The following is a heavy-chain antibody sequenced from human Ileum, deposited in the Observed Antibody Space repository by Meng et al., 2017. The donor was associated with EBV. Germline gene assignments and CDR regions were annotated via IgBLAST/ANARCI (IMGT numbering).Heavy chain of an antibody. CDR2: INPSEGT. D-gene: IGHD1-26*01. V-gene: IGHV4-34*01. Sequence: QVQLHQWGVGLLKPSETLSLTCAVYGGSFTDYYWTWIRQPPGKGLEWIGEINPSEGTNYNPSLKSRVTISVDTSKNQFSLKMNSLTAADTAIYYCARRGSYGGGCDYWGQGTLVTVSS. CDR3: ARRGSYGGGCDY. J-gene: IGHJ4*02. CDR1: GGSFTDYY.